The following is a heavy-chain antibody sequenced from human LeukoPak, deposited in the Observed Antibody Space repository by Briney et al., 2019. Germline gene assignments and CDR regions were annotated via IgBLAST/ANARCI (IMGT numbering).Heavy chain of an antibody. D-gene: IGHD2-15*01. J-gene: IGHJ4*02. CDR2: INPSGGST. CDR3: ARDRSRPTFLDY. CDR1: GYTFTSHY. Sequence: ASVKVSCKASGYTFTSHYMHWVRQAPGQGLEWMGIINPSGGSTSYAQKFQGRVTMTRDTSTSTVYMELSSLRSEDTAVYYCARDRSRPTFLDYWGQGTLVTVSS. V-gene: IGHV1-46*01.